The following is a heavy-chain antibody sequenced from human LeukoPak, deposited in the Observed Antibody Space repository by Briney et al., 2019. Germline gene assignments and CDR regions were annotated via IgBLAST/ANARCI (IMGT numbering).Heavy chain of an antibody. V-gene: IGHV4-59*01. Sequence: SETLSLTCTVSGGSISSYYWSWIRQPPGKGLEWIGYIYYSGSTNYNPSLKSRVTISVDTSKNQFSLRLSSVTAADTAVYYCARDRGGDFWSGYYNDYYYHYMDVWGKGTTVTVSS. CDR2: IYYSGST. CDR3: ARDRGGDFWSGYYNDYYYHYMDV. D-gene: IGHD3-3*01. J-gene: IGHJ6*03. CDR1: GGSISSYY.